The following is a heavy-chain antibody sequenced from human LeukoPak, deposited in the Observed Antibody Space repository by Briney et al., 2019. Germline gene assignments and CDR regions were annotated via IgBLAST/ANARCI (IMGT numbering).Heavy chain of an antibody. Sequence: SETLSLTCTASGGSITSSDYWWAWIRLPPGRGLEWIGSIYYSGSTYYNPPLKSRATISVDTSKNQFSLKLSSVTAADAAVYFCARRSSSWYYFEDWGQGTLVTVSS. V-gene: IGHV4-39*07. CDR3: ARRSSSWYYFED. CDR2: IYYSGST. D-gene: IGHD6-13*01. CDR1: GGSITSSDYW. J-gene: IGHJ4*02.